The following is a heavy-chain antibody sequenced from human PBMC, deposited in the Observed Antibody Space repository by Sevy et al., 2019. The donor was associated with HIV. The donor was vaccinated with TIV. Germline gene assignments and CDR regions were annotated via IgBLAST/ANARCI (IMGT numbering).Heavy chain of an antibody. CDR3: ASGGCTKPHDY. CDR2: LSFGCGEI. J-gene: IGHJ4*02. CDR1: GFTFSKYS. D-gene: IGHD2-8*01. V-gene: IGHV3-23*01. Sequence: GGSLRLSCAASGFTFSKYSMSWVRQPPGKGLEWVSTLSFGCGEINYADSVKGRFTISRDNSKSSVYLQMNKLRPEDTAVYYWASGGCTKPHDYWGQGTLVTVSS.